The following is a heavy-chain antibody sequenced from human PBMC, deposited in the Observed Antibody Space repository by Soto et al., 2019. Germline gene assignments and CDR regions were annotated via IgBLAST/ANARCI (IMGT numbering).Heavy chain of an antibody. J-gene: IGHJ4*02. Sequence: QVQLVESGGGVVQPGRSLRLSCAASGFTFNNYGMHWVRQAPGKGLEWVAVISYDGSNKYYGDSVKGRLTISRDNYKNTLYLQINSLRAEDTAVYYCAKSRKGDQWLLHYWGQGTLVTVSS. CDR3: AKSRKGDQWLLHY. CDR2: ISYDGSNK. CDR1: GFTFNNYG. V-gene: IGHV3-30*18. D-gene: IGHD6-19*01.